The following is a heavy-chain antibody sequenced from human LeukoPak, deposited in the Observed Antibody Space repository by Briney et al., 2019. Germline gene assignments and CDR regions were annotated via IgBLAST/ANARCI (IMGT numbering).Heavy chain of an antibody. Sequence: GGSLRLSCAASGFTFSSYSMNLVRQAPGKGLEWVSSISSSSSYIYYADSVKGRFTISRDNAKNSLYLQMNSLRAEDTAVYYCARDVKRGIVGATYFDYWGQGTLVTVSS. CDR3: ARDVKRGIVGATYFDY. V-gene: IGHV3-21*01. CDR1: GFTFSSYS. D-gene: IGHD1-26*01. CDR2: ISSSSSYI. J-gene: IGHJ4*02.